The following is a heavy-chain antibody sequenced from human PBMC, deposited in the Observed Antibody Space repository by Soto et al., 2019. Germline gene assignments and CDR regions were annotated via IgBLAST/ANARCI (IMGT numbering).Heavy chain of an antibody. Sequence: QVQLQESGPGLVKPSQTLSLTCTVSGGSISSGDYYWSWIRQPPGKGLEWIGYIYYSGSTYYNPSLKSRVTISVDTSKNQFSLKLSSVTAADTAVYYCARGPGAVVTAIIPYYFDYWGQGTLVTVSS. CDR2: IYYSGST. J-gene: IGHJ4*02. CDR1: GGSISSGDYY. D-gene: IGHD2-21*02. V-gene: IGHV4-30-4*01. CDR3: ARGPGAVVTAIIPYYFDY.